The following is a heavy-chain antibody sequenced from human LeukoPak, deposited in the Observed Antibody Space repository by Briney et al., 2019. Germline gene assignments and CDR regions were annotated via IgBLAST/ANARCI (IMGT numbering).Heavy chain of an antibody. CDR3: ARPNYSSSSRWFDP. CDR1: GGTFSSYA. CDR2: IIPIFGTA. V-gene: IGHV1-69*05. J-gene: IGHJ5*02. D-gene: IGHD6-6*01. Sequence: ASVKVSCKASGGTFSSYAISWVRQAPGQRLEWMGGIIPIFGTANYAQKFQGRVTFTTDESTSTAYMELSSLRSEDTAVYYCARPNYSSSSRWFDPWGQGTLVTVSS.